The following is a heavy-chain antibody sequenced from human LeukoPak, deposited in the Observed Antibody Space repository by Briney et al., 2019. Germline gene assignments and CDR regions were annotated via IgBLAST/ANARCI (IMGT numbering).Heavy chain of an antibody. Sequence: PSQTLSLTCTVSGGSISSGGYYWSWIRQPPGKGLEWIGYIYHSGSTYYNPSLKSRVTISVDRSKNQFSLKLSSVTAADTAVYYCARDKGGLVWGRYYKDVWGKGTTVTVSS. D-gene: IGHD3-16*01. CDR1: GGSISSGGYY. J-gene: IGHJ6*03. CDR3: ARDKGGLVWGRYYKDV. CDR2: IYHSGST. V-gene: IGHV4-30-2*01.